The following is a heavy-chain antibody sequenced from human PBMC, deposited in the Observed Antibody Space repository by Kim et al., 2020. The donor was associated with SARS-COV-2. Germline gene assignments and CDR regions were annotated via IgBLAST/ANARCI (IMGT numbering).Heavy chain of an antibody. CDR3: AREPGYYYDSSGYLEDNYFDY. Sequence: GGSLRLSCAASGFTFSSYSMNWVRQAPGKGLEWVSSISSSSYIYYADSVKGRFTISRDNAKNSLYLQMNSLRAEDTAVYYCAREPGYYYDSSGYLEDNYFDYWGQGTLVTVSS. J-gene: IGHJ4*02. CDR1: GFTFSSYS. D-gene: IGHD3-22*01. V-gene: IGHV3-21*01. CDR2: ISSSSYI.